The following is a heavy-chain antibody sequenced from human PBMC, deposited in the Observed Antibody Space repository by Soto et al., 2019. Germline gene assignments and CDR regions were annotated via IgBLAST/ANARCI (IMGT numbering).Heavy chain of an antibody. CDR1: GGSVTNSSYY. CDR3: VSQRTTVPTQAYFDY. V-gene: IGHV4-39*01. Sequence: PSETLSLTCTVSGGSVTNSSYYWGWIRQSPGKGLEWIGSVYYRGRSYSKSSVKSRVTISVDTSKNRFSLSLNSVTASDTAVYFCVSQRTTVPTQAYFDYWGPGTQVTV. D-gene: IGHD4-17*01. J-gene: IGHJ4*02. CDR2: VYYRGRS.